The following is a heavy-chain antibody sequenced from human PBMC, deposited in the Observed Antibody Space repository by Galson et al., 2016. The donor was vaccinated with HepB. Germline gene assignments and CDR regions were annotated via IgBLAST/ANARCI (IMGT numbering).Heavy chain of an antibody. CDR3: ATHSGSYSEGDY. Sequence: SLRLSCAASGFTFSSYGMHWVRQAPGKGLEWVAVIWYDGSNKYYADSVKGRFTISRDNSKNTLYLQMNSLRAEDTAVYCCATHSGSYSEGDYWGQGTLVTVSS. V-gene: IGHV3-33*01. CDR1: GFTFSSYG. CDR2: IWYDGSNK. D-gene: IGHD1-26*01. J-gene: IGHJ4*02.